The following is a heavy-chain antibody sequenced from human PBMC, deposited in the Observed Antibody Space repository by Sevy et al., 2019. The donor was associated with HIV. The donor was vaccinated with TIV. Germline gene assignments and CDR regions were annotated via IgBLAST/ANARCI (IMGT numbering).Heavy chain of an antibody. CDR3: ARDTSGGTTNSGMDV. CDR2: VYPYSGGT. CDR1: GYTFTGDY. D-gene: IGHD1-7*01. Sequence: ASVKVSCKASGYTFTGDYLHWVRQAPGQGLEWMGRVYPYSGGTNYAQKFQGRVTMTRDTSISTAYMELGRLRSDDTAIYYCARDTSGGTTNSGMDVWGQGTTVTVSS. J-gene: IGHJ6*02. V-gene: IGHV1-2*06.